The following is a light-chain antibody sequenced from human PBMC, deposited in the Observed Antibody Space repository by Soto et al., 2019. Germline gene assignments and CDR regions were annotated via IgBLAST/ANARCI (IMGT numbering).Light chain of an antibody. CDR2: GAS. CDR1: QSVSSN. J-gene: IGKJ5*01. Sequence: IVLTPSPATLSVSPGERATLSCGAGQSVSSNLAWHQQSPGQAPRLLSYGASIRATGVPDRFSGGGSGTEFTLTITSLQYEEFAVYWCQQYNNWPITFGPGTRLEI. CDR3: QQYNNWPIT. V-gene: IGKV3D-15*01.